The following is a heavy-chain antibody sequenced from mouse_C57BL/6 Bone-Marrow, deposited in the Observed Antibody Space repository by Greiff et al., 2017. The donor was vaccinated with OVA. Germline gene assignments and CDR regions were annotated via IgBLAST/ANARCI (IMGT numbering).Heavy chain of an antibody. D-gene: IGHD2-12*01. CDR3: ARWGYYSHWYFDV. V-gene: IGHV1-82*01. CDR1: GYAFSSSW. Sequence: VQLQQSGPELVKPGASVKISCKASGYAFSSSWMNWVKQRPGKGLEWIGRIYPGDGDTNYNGKFKGKATLTADKSSSTAYMQLSSLTSEDSAVYFCARWGYYSHWYFDVWGTGTTVTVSS. CDR2: IYPGDGDT. J-gene: IGHJ1*03.